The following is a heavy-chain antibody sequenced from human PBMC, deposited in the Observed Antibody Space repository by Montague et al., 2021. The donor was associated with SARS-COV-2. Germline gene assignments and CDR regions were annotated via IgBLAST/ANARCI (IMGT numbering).Heavy chain of an antibody. CDR3: ARFLSGYDVGAFYFDY. Sequence: SLRLSCAASGFTFRSYEMNWVRQAPGKGLEWVSYISSSGSTIYYVDSVKGRFTISRDNTKNSLYLQMNSLRAEDTAVYYCARFLSGYDVGAFYFDYWGQGTLVTVSS. V-gene: IGHV3-48*03. D-gene: IGHD5-12*01. CDR2: ISSSGSTI. CDR1: GFTFRSYE. J-gene: IGHJ4*02.